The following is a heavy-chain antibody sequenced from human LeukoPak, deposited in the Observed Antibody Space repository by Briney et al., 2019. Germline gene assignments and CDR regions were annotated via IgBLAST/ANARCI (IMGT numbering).Heavy chain of an antibody. CDR3: ASAEPRRDFWSGSSYYYYGMDV. CDR2: IIPIFGTA. Sequence: SVKVSCKASGGTFSSYAISWVRQAPGQGLEWMGGIIPIFGTANYAQKFQGRVTITADESTSTAYMELSSLRSEDTAVYYCASAEPRRDFWSGSSYYYYGMDVWGQGTTVTVSS. V-gene: IGHV1-69*01. J-gene: IGHJ6*02. D-gene: IGHD3-3*01. CDR1: GGTFSSYA.